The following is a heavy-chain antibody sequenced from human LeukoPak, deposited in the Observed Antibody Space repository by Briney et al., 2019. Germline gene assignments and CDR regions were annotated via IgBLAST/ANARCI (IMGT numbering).Heavy chain of an antibody. CDR1: GFTFSSYG. J-gene: IGHJ4*02. Sequence: PGGSLRLSCAASGFTFSSYGMHWVRQAPGKGLEWVAVISYDGSNKFYADSVKGRFTISRDSSKNTLYLQMNSLRAEDTAVYYCAKAFGWELTDSIDYWGQGILVTVSS. V-gene: IGHV3-30*18. CDR3: AKAFGWELTDSIDY. D-gene: IGHD1-26*01. CDR2: ISYDGSNK.